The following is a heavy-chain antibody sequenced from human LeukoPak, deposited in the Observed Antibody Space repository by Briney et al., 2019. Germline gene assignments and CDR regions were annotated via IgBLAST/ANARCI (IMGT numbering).Heavy chain of an antibody. V-gene: IGHV4-34*01. Sequence: PSETLSLTCAVYGGSFSGYYWSWIRQPPGKGLEWIGEINHSGSTNYNPSLKSRVTISVDTSKNQFSLKLSSVTAADRAVYYCARIRFRKPLRSPYYFDYWGQGTLVTVSS. CDR1: GGSFSGYY. CDR3: ARIRFRKPLRSPYYFDY. CDR2: INHSGST. J-gene: IGHJ4*02. D-gene: IGHD1-14*01.